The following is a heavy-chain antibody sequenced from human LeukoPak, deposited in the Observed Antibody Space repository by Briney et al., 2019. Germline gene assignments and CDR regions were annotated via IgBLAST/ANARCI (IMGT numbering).Heavy chain of an antibody. CDR3: AAYYASGAPSH. D-gene: IGHD3-10*01. V-gene: IGHV1-24*01. CDR2: FDSEDSET. Sequence: GASVKVSCKISGYTLTEFSMHWVRQALGKGLEWMGGFDSEDSETTYARKFQGRVTMTEDTSTDTAYMELSSLRSEDTATYYCAAYYASGAPSHWGQGTLVTVSS. J-gene: IGHJ4*02. CDR1: GYTLTEFS.